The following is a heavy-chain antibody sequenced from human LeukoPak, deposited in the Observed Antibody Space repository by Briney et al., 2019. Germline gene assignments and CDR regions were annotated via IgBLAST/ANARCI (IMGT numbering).Heavy chain of an antibody. J-gene: IGHJ4*02. CDR1: GFTFSSYW. CDR2: IKQDGSEK. CDR3: ALGILVKGGDYFDY. Sequence: PGGFLRLSCAASGFTFSSYWMSWVRQAPGKGLEWVANIKQDGSEKYYVDSVKGRFTISRDNAKNSLYLQMNSLRAEDTAVYYCALGILVKGGDYFDYWGQGTLVTVSS. D-gene: IGHD7-27*01. V-gene: IGHV3-7*01.